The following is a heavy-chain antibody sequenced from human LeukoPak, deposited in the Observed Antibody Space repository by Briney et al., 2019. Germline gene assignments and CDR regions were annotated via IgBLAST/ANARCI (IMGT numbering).Heavy chain of an antibody. CDR2: IDWDDDK. D-gene: IGHD7-27*01. J-gene: IGHJ4*02. V-gene: IGHV2-70*01. CDR1: GFSLSGSSLC. CDR3: ARMRYVRTGDFDFDH. Sequence: SGPALVKPTETLTLTFTFSGFSLSGSSLCMSWIRQPPGKALEWLALIDWDDDKYYNTSLRTRLTISKDTSKNQVVLRMTNLDPVDTATYYCARMRYVRTGDFDFDHWGQGILVTVSS.